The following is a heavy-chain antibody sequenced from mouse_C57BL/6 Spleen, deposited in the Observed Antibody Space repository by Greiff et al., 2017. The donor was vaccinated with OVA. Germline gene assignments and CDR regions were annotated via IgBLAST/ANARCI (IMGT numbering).Heavy chain of an antibody. V-gene: IGHV14-4*01. D-gene: IGHD2-4*01. CDR3: TTNYDKTY. J-gene: IGHJ3*01. Sequence: VQLQQSGAELVRPGASVKLSCTASGFNINDDYMHWVKQRPEQGLEWIGWIDPENGDTEYASKFQGKATITADTSSNTTYLQLSSLTSEDTAVYYCTTNYDKTYWGQGTLVTVSA. CDR2: IDPENGDT. CDR1: GFNINDDY.